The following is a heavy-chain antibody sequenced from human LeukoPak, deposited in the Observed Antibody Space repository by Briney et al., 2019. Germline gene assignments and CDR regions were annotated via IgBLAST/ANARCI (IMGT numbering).Heavy chain of an antibody. CDR3: AKDWVESSSSSYYFDY. Sequence: GASVKVSCKASGYTFTSYGISWVRQAPGQGLEWMGWISAYNGNTNYAQKLQGRVTMTTDTSTSTAYMELRSLRSDDTAVYYCAKDWVESSSSSYYFDYWGLGTLVTVSS. V-gene: IGHV1-18*01. J-gene: IGHJ4*02. D-gene: IGHD6-6*01. CDR2: ISAYNGNT. CDR1: GYTFTSYG.